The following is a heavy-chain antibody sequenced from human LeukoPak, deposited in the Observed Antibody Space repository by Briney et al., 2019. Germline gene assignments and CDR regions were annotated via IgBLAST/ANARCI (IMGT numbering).Heavy chain of an antibody. V-gene: IGHV1-69*04. CDR3: ARDYGNVDY. J-gene: IGHJ4*02. D-gene: IGHD4-17*01. CDR1: GGTFSSYA. Sequence: SVKVSCKASGGTFSSYAISWVRQAPGQGLEWMGRIIPILGIANYAQKFQGRVTITADKSTSTAYMELSSLRPEDTAVYYCARDYGNVDYWGQGTLVTVSS. CDR2: IIPILGIA.